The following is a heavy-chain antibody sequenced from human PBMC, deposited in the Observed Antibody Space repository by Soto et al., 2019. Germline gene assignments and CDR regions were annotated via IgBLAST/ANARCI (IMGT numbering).Heavy chain of an antibody. J-gene: IGHJ4*02. CDR3: ARVAPRIAAATLDY. CDR2: ISAYNGNT. Sequence: GASVKVSCKASGYTFTSYGISWVRQAPGQGLEWMGWISAYNGNTNYAQKLQGRVTMTTDTSTSTAYMELRSLRSDDTAVYYCARVAPRIAAATLDYWGQGTLVTVSS. D-gene: IGHD6-13*01. V-gene: IGHV1-18*01. CDR1: GYTFTSYG.